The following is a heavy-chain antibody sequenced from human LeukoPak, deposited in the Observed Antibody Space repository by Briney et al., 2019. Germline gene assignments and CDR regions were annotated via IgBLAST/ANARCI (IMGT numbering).Heavy chain of an antibody. CDR3: ARGNLWDYRRYYYYMDV. D-gene: IGHD4-11*01. Sequence: SETLSLTCTVSGGSISTSNYYWGWIRQPPGKGLEWIGNIFYSGSTYYSPSLKSRVTISLDTSRNQFSLKLSSVTAADTAVYYCARGNLWDYRRYYYYMDVWGKGTTGTVSS. J-gene: IGHJ6*03. V-gene: IGHV4-39*07. CDR2: IFYSGST. CDR1: GGSISTSNYY.